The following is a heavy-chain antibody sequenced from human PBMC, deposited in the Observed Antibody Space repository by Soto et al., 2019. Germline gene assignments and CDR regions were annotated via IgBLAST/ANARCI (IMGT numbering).Heavy chain of an antibody. Sequence: EVQLVQSGAEMKKPGESLKISCKASGYDFTSYWIGWVRQMPGKGLELMGIVYPGDTDTKYSPSFQGHVTIAGDKSITTTYLQWNSLKASDTAMYYCARLCSWANYHPRDVWGQGAMVTVSS. D-gene: IGHD4-4*01. J-gene: IGHJ3*01. CDR1: GYDFTSYW. CDR3: ARLCSWANYHPRDV. CDR2: VYPGDTDT. V-gene: IGHV5-51*03.